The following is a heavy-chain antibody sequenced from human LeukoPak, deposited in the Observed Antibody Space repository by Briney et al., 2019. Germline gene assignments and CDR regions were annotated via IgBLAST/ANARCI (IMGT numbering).Heavy chain of an antibody. V-gene: IGHV3-48*04. J-gene: IGHJ4*02. CDR1: GFTFSNYG. Sequence: HTGGSLRLSCAASGFTFSNYGMNWIRQAPGKGLEWVSYISSSGSTIYYADSVKGRFTISRDNAKNSLYLQMNSLRAEDTAVYYCARVQSEQQLVNFDYWGQGTLVTVSS. D-gene: IGHD6-13*01. CDR2: ISSSGSTI. CDR3: ARVQSEQQLVNFDY.